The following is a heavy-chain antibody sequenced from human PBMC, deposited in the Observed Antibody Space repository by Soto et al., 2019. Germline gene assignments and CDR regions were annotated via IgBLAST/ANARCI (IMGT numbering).Heavy chain of an antibody. CDR3: ARDRRDSSSWYGFYYYGMDV. CDR1: GGTFSSYA. Sequence: SVKVSCKASGGTFSSYAISWVRQAPGQGLEWMGGIIPIFGTANYAQKFQGRVTITADESTSTAHMELSSLRSEDTAVYYCARDRRDSSSWYGFYYYGMDVWGQGTTVTVSS. J-gene: IGHJ6*02. D-gene: IGHD6-13*01. CDR2: IIPIFGTA. V-gene: IGHV1-69*13.